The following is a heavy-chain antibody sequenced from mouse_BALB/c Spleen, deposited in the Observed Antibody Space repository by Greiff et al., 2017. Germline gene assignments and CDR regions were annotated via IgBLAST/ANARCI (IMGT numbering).Heavy chain of an antibody. V-gene: IGHV5-12-2*01. CDR2: ISNGGGST. Sequence: DVKLVESGGGLVQPGGSLKLSCAASGFTFSSYTMSWVRQTPEKRLEWVAYISNGGGSTYYPDTVKGRFTISRDNAKNTLYLQMSSLKSEDTAMYYCARDYGYAMDYWGQGTSVTVSS. CDR1: GFTFSSYT. J-gene: IGHJ4*01. CDR3: ARDYGYAMDY. D-gene: IGHD2-4*01.